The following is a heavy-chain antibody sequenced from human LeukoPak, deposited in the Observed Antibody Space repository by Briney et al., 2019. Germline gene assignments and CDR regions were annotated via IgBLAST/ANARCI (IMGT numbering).Heavy chain of an antibody. CDR1: GGTFSSYA. J-gene: IGHJ6*03. Sequence: SVKVSCKASGGTFSSYAISWVRQAPGQGLEWMGRIIPIFGTANYAQKFQGRVTITTDESTSTAYMELSSLRSEDTAVYYCAREAKLDPSYCYYYMDVWGKGTTVTVSS. V-gene: IGHV1-69*05. D-gene: IGHD1-1*01. CDR2: IIPIFGTA. CDR3: AREAKLDPSYCYYYMDV.